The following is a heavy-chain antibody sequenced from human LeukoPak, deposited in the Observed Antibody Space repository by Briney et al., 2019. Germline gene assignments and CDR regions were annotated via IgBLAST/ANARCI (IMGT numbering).Heavy chain of an antibody. J-gene: IGHJ4*02. V-gene: IGHV3-48*04. D-gene: IGHD6-13*01. CDR1: GFTFSSYS. CDR3: ARDHAIAAVPMY. Sequence: PGGSLRLSCAASGFTFSSYSMNWIRQAPGKGLEWVSYISSSGSTIYYADSVKGRFTISRDNAKNSLYLQMNSLRAEDTAVYYCARDHAIAAVPMYWGQGTLVTVSS. CDR2: ISSSGSTI.